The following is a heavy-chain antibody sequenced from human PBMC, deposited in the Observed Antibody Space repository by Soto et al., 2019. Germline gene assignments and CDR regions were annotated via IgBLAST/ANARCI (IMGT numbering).Heavy chain of an antibody. V-gene: IGHV3-23*01. J-gene: IGHJ3*02. D-gene: IGHD3-22*01. CDR2: ISGSGGST. Sequence: PGGSLRLSCAASGFTSSSYAMSWVRQAPGKGLEWVSAISGSGGSTYYADSVKGRFTISRDNSKNTLYLQMNSLRAEDTAVYYCAKDLNGDDSSGYYYGGIDAFDIWGQGTMVTVSS. CDR1: GFTSSSYA. CDR3: AKDLNGDDSSGYYYGGIDAFDI.